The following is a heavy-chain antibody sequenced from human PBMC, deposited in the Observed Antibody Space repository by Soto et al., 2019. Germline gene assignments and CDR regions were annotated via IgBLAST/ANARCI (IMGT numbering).Heavy chain of an antibody. CDR2: ISSNGGST. D-gene: IGHD3-3*01. CDR3: ARAPKTTIFGVVIQYYFDY. V-gene: IGHV3-64*01. J-gene: IGHJ4*02. CDR1: GFTFSSYA. Sequence: GGSLRLSCAASGFTFSSYAMHWVRQAPGKGLEYVSAISSNGGSTYYANSVKGRFTISRDNSKNTLYLQMGSLRAEDMAVYYCARAPKTTIFGVVIQYYFDYWGQGTLVTVSS.